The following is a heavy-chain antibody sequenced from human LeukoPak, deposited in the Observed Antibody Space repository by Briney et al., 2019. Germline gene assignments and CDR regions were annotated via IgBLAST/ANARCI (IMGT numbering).Heavy chain of an antibody. J-gene: IGHJ4*02. D-gene: IGHD1/OR15-1a*01. V-gene: IGHV3-30*18. CDR1: AFTFTTIC. Sequence: PGGSLRLSCAASAFTFTTICIHWVSQDPGKGLEWVAAISPDGTIEYHTDSVKGRFNISRENSKNIIYLQMNSLRGEDSAVYYCAKINNEDDYWGQGTQVTVSS. CDR3: AKINNEDDY. CDR2: ISPDGTIE.